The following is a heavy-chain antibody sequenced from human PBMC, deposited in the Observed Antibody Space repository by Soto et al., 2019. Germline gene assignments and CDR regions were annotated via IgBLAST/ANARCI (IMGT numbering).Heavy chain of an antibody. CDR3: AGTTSHQWYYMDV. Sequence: QVQLQESGPGLVKPSQTRSLTCAISGDSVSSNSAAWNWIRLSPSRGLEWLTRTYYRSRWYNDYAVSVRSRITVNPDTSKNQFSLQMTSVTPEDTAVYYCAGTTSHQWYYMDVWGKGTTVTVSS. CDR1: GDSVSSNSAA. V-gene: IGHV6-1*01. D-gene: IGHD1-7*01. J-gene: IGHJ6*03. CDR2: TYYRSRWYN.